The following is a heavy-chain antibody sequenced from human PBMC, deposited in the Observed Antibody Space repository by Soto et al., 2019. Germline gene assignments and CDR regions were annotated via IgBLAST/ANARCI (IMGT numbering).Heavy chain of an antibody. Sequence: GGSVKVSCKTSGYTFSGHYIHWVRQAPQQGPEWMGEIGPESGATRYAEKFRGRVTMTTDTSITTVYMELRNLSPDDTAVYYCGRGRSGQIVIFYWGQGTPVTVSS. CDR1: GYTFSGHY. J-gene: IGHJ4*02. D-gene: IGHD1-26*01. CDR3: GRGRSGQIVIFY. CDR2: IGPESGAT. V-gene: IGHV1-2*02.